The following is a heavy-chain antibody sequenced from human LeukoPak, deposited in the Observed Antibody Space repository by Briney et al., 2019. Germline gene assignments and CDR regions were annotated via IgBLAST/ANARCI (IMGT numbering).Heavy chain of an antibody. CDR2: IYYSGST. CDR3: ARGPSGV. J-gene: IGHJ6*04. Sequence: SETLSLTCTVSGVSISSSSYYWGWIRQPPGKGLEWIGIIYYSGSTYYNPSLKSRVTISVDTSKNQFSLKLSSVTAADTAVYYCARGPSGVWGKGTTVTVSS. D-gene: IGHD3-10*01. V-gene: IGHV4-39*07. CDR1: GVSISSSSYY.